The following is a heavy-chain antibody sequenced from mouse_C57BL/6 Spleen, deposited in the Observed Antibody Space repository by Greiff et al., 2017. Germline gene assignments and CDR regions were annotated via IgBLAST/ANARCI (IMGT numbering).Heavy chain of an antibody. J-gene: IGHJ2*01. D-gene: IGHD3-3*01. CDR3: ARAGDVVYFDY. CDR2: IYPGDGDT. CDR1: GYAFSSSW. Sequence: VQLQQSGPELVKPGASVKISCKASGYAFSSSWMNWVKQRPGKGLEWIGRIYPGDGDTNYNGKFKGKATLTADKSSSTAYMQLSSLTSEDSAVYFCARAGDVVYFDYGGQGTTLTVSS. V-gene: IGHV1-82*01.